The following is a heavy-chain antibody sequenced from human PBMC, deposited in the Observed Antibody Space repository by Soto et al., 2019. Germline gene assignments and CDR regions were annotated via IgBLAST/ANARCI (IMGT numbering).Heavy chain of an antibody. D-gene: IGHD4-17*01. Sequence: EVQLVETGGGLIQPGGSLRLSCVASGFSVTSNYMTWVRQAPGKGPEWVSAMYSNGHTYYADSVEGRITISRDRSSNSRYLQLTRLRREDTDVYYCARASGLTVTYPSSDGMDVWGQGTTVTVSS. CDR1: GFSVTSNY. CDR3: ARASGLTVTYPSSDGMDV. J-gene: IGHJ6*02. CDR2: MYSNGHT. V-gene: IGHV3-53*05.